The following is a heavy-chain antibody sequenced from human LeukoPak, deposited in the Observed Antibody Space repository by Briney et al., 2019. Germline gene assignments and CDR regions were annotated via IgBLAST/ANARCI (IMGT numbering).Heavy chain of an antibody. J-gene: IGHJ4*02. V-gene: IGHV3-9*01. CDR2: ITWNSHSI. D-gene: IGHD6-6*01. CDR3: AKGADYSISAASDY. Sequence: PGGSLRLSCAASGFTFDDYDMHWVRQAPGKGLEWVSGITWNSHSIAYADSVKGRFTISRDNAKNSLYLQMNSLRAEDTALYYCAKGADYSISAASDYWGQGTLVTVSS. CDR1: GFTFDDYD.